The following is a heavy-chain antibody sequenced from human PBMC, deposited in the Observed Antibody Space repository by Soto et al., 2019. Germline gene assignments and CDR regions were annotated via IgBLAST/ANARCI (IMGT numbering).Heavy chain of an antibody. V-gene: IGHV3-33*01. CDR1: GFTFSSYG. J-gene: IGHJ6*02. CDR2: IWYDGSNK. Sequence: GGSLRLSCAASGFTFSSYGMHWVRQAPGKGLEWVAVIWYDGSNKYYADSVKGRFTISRDNSKNTLYLQMNSLRAEDTAVYYCVRDHLSVTYYDFWSGENYGMDVWGQGTTVTVSS. CDR3: VRDHLSVTYYDFWSGENYGMDV. D-gene: IGHD3-3*01.